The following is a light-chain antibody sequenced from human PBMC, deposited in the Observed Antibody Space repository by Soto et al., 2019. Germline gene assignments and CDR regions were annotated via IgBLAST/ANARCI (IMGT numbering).Light chain of an antibody. CDR3: QQRSNWPHCT. CDR2: DAS. V-gene: IGKV3-11*01. J-gene: IGKJ1*01. Sequence: EIVLTQSPATLSLSPGERATLSCRASQSVSSYVAGYQQKPGQAPRLLIYDASNRATGIPARFSGSGSGTHFTLTISSLEPEDFAVYYCQQRSNWPHCTFGQAPNMEIK. CDR1: QSVSSY.